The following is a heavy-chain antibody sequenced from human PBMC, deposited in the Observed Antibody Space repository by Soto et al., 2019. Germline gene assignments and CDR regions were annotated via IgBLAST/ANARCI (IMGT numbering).Heavy chain of an antibody. CDR3: ARGGYDYGDSYFDY. Sequence: GGSLRLSCAASGFTFSSYDMHWVRQATGKGLEWVSAIGTAGDTYYPGSVKGRFTISRENAKNSLYLQMNSLRAEDTAVYYCARGGYDYGDSYFDYWGQGTLVTVSS. D-gene: IGHD4-17*01. CDR1: GFTFSSYD. CDR2: IGTAGDT. V-gene: IGHV3-13*01. J-gene: IGHJ4*02.